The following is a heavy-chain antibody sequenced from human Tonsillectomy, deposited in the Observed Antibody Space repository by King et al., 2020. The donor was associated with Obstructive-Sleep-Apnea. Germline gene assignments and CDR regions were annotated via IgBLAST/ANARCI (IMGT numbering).Heavy chain of an antibody. CDR2: INSKTDGGTT. CDR1: GFTFSNAW. CDR3: TTSHYYDSSGYSDAFDI. Sequence: VQLVESGGGLVKPGGSLRLSCAASGFTFSNAWMSWVRQAPGKGLEWVGRINSKTDGGTTDYAAPVKGRFTISRDDSKKTLYLQINSLKTEDTAVYYCTTSHYYDSSGYSDAFDIWGQGTMVTVSS. V-gene: IGHV3-15*01. D-gene: IGHD3-22*01. J-gene: IGHJ3*02.